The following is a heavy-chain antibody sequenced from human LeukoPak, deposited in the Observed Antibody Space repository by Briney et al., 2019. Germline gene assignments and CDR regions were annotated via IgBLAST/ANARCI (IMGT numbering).Heavy chain of an antibody. CDR2: ISSTSSYI. CDR3: ARDVQVATIYPLDY. Sequence: GGSLRLSCAASGFTFSSYSMNWVRQAPGKGLEWVSSISSTSSYIYCADSVKGRFTISRDNAKNSLYLQMNSLRAEDTAVYYCARDVQVATIYPLDYWGQGTLVTVSS. D-gene: IGHD5-12*01. V-gene: IGHV3-21*01. J-gene: IGHJ4*02. CDR1: GFTFSSYS.